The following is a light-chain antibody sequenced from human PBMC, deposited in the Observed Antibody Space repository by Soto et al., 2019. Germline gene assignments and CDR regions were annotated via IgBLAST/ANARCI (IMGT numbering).Light chain of an antibody. Sequence: EIVLTQSPGTLSLSPGERATLSFSASQSVSSSYLAWYQQKPGQAPRLLISATSIRAPGIPARFSGSGSGTDFTLIINRLEPEDVAIYYCQQYGGSPRITLGQGTRLEIK. CDR3: QQYGGSPRIT. CDR1: QSVSSSY. CDR2: ATS. J-gene: IGKJ5*01. V-gene: IGKV3-20*01.